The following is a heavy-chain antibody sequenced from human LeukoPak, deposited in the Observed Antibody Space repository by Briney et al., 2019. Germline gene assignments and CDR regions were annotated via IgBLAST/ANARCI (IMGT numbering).Heavy chain of an antibody. J-gene: IGHJ4*02. CDR3: AAGRDYFDY. CDR2: IFYSGST. D-gene: IGHD6-13*01. CDR1: SGSISTSNYY. Sequence: SETLSLTCTVSSGSISTSNYYWGWVRQPPGKALEWIGNIFYSGSTYYSPSLKSRVTISVDTSKNQFSLKLSSVTAADTAVYYCAAGRDYFDYWGQGTLVTVSS. V-gene: IGHV4-39*07.